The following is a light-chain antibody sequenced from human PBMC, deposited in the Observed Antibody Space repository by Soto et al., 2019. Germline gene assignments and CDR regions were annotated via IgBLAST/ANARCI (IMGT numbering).Light chain of an antibody. CDR1: SSNIGAGYD. Sequence: QAVVTQPPSVSGAPGQRVTISCTGRSSNIGAGYDVHWYQQLPGTAPKLLIYGNSNRPSGVPDRFSGSKSGTSASLAITGLQAEDEADYYCQSYDSSLSGGVVFGGGTKLTVL. V-gene: IGLV1-40*01. CDR3: QSYDSSLSGGVV. CDR2: GNS. J-gene: IGLJ2*01.